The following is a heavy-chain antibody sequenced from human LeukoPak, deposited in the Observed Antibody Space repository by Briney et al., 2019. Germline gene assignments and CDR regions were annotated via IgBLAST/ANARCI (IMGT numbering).Heavy chain of an antibody. CDR1: GGSISSGSYY. Sequence: SETLSLTCTVSGGSISSGSYYWGWIRQPPGKGLEWIGSIYYSGSTYYNPSLKSRVTISVDTSKNQFSLKLSSVTAADTAVYYCARDGTGRTLSGYWGQGTLVTVSS. J-gene: IGHJ4*02. D-gene: IGHD2/OR15-2a*01. CDR3: ARDGTGRTLSGY. V-gene: IGHV4-39*07. CDR2: IYYSGST.